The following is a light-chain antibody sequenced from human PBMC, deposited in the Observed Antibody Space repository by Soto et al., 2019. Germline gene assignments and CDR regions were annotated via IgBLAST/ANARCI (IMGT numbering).Light chain of an antibody. J-gene: IGKJ1*01. Sequence: EIVMTQSPATLSVSPGERATLSCSASQSVSSYLAWYQQKPGQAPRLLIYDASTRATGIPARFSGSGSGTDFTLTITSLEPEDFAVYYCQQRSNWPPTFGQGTKVDI. CDR2: DAS. V-gene: IGKV3-11*01. CDR3: QQRSNWPPT. CDR1: QSVSSY.